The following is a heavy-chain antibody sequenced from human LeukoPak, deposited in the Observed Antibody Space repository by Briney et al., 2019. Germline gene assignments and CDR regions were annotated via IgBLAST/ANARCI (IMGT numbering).Heavy chain of an antibody. D-gene: IGHD1-26*01. J-gene: IGHJ3*02. V-gene: IGHV1-69*13. CDR1: GGTFSSYA. CDR2: IIPIFGTA. CDR3: AYSGSYLDAFDI. Sequence: GASVKVSCKASGGTFSSYAISWVRQAPGQGLEWMGGIIPIFGTASCAQKFQGRVTITADESTSTAYMELSSLRSEDTAVYYCAYSGSYLDAFDIWGQGTMVTVSS.